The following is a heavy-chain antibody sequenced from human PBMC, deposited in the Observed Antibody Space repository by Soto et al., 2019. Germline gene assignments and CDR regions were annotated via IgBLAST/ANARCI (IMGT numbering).Heavy chain of an antibody. CDR3: ARDKSRVDYGDYFQSFDYGMDV. V-gene: IGHV4-4*02. D-gene: IGHD4-17*01. J-gene: IGHJ6*02. Sequence: QVQLQESGPGLVKPSGTLSLTCAVSGGSISSSNWWSWVRQPPGKGLEWIGEIYHSGSTNYNPSLTSRVTISVDKSKNQFSLKLSSVTAADTAVYYCARDKSRVDYGDYFQSFDYGMDVWGQGTTVTVSS. CDR2: IYHSGST. CDR1: GGSISSSNW.